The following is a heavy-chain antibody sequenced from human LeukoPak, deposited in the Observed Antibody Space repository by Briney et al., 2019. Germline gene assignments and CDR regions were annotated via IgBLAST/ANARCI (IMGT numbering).Heavy chain of an antibody. CDR2: IDSNSGGT. D-gene: IGHD3-10*01. CDR1: GYTSTGYY. V-gene: IGHV1-2*02. Sequence: ASVKVSCKASGYTSTGYYIHWVRQAPGQGLEWMGWIDSNSGGTRYAENFQGRVTMTRDTSISTVYMELSGLRSDDTAVYYCTRDHWGENYWGQGTLVTVSP. CDR3: TRDHWGENY. J-gene: IGHJ4*02.